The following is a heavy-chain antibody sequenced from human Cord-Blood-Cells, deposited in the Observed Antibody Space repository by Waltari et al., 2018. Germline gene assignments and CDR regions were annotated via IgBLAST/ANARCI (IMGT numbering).Heavy chain of an antibody. CDR1: GGSISSSSYY. J-gene: IGHJ4*02. Sequence: QLQLQESGPGLVKPSETLSLTCTVPGGSISSSSYYWGWTLQPPGKGLEWIGSSYYSGSTYYNPSLKSRVTISVDTSKNQFSLKLSSVTAADTAVYYCARQTGWELFDYWGQGTLVTVSS. D-gene: IGHD1-26*01. V-gene: IGHV4-39*01. CDR2: SYYSGST. CDR3: ARQTGWELFDY.